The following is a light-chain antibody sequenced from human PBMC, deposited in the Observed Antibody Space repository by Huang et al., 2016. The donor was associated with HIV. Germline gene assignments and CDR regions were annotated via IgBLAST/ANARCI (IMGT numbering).Light chain of an antibody. V-gene: IGKV1-5*03. J-gene: IGKJ4*01. CDR2: TAS. CDR3: QQYKQSPRT. Sequence: DIQMTQSPSTLSASIGDRVTITCRASEDVGFVLAGYQQKPGKAPKLLNHTASSLQSGVPVRFSGSGSGTELTLTISDLQPDDFATYYCQQYKQSPRTFGGGTKVEI. CDR1: EDVGFV.